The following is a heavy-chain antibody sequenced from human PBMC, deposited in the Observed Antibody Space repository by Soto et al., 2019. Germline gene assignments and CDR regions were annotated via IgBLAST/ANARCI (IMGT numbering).Heavy chain of an antibody. J-gene: IGHJ6*02. D-gene: IGHD2-2*01. CDR2: IIPIFETT. CDR1: GGTFSNYA. CDR3: ARDMIPAAISYRYYAMDV. V-gene: IGHV1-69*01. Sequence: QVQLVQSGAEVKKPGSSVKVSCKASGGTFSNYAFSWVRQVPGQGLEWMGGIIPIFETTNYAQKFQGRVTITADESTSTTYMELSSLSSEVTAVFFCARDMIPAAISYRYYAMDVWGQGTTVTVSS.